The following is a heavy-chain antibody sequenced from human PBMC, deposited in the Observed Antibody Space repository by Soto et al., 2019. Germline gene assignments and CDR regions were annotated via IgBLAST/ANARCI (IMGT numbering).Heavy chain of an antibody. V-gene: IGHV1-46*01. CDR1: GDTFTDYY. J-gene: IGHJ4*02. CDR2: VNPSGGHT. CDR3: SRVVHVVVVAAALDY. Sequence: QVQLMQSGAEVKKPGASVKVSCKASGDTFTDYYIHWVRQAPGQGLEWMGTVNPSGGHTTYAQHFLGRVTMTRDTSTSALYMELTSLTSEDTAVYYCSRVVHVVVVAAALDYCGQGTLVTVSS. D-gene: IGHD2-21*02.